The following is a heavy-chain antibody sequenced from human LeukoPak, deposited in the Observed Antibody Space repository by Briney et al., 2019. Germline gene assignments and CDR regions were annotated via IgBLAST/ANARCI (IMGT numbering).Heavy chain of an antibody. CDR1: GGSISSSYY. CDR3: ARYIAAAGTL. D-gene: IGHD6-13*01. J-gene: IGHJ4*02. Sequence: SETLSLTCTVSGGSISSSYYWGWIRQPPGKGLEWIGSIYYSGSTYYNPSLKSRVTISVDTSKNQFSLKLSSVTAADTAVYYCARYIAAAGTLWGQGTLVTVSS. V-gene: IGHV4-39*01. CDR2: IYYSGST.